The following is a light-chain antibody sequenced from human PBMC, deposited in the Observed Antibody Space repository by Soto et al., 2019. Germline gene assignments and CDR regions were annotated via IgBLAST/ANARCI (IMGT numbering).Light chain of an antibody. Sequence: EIVMTQSPATLSVSPGERVTLSCRASQSVSDNLAWYQQKPGQDPRLLIYGASTRATTTPARFSGSGSGTEVTLTISSLQSEDFAVYLCQQSNNWPYTFGQGTKLDIK. J-gene: IGKJ2*01. CDR2: GAS. V-gene: IGKV3-15*01. CDR1: QSVSDN. CDR3: QQSNNWPYT.